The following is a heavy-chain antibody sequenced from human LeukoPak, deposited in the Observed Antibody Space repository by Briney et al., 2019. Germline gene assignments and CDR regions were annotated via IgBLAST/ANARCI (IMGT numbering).Heavy chain of an antibody. J-gene: IGHJ4*02. Sequence: GGSLRLSCAASGFTFSSYAMSWLRQAPGKGLEWVSAISGSGGSTYYADSVKGRFTISRDNSKNTLYLQMNSLRAEDTAVYYCANPAGYYDSSGPAGWGQGTLVTVSS. CDR3: ANPAGYYDSSGPAG. CDR2: ISGSGGST. CDR1: GFTFSSYA. V-gene: IGHV3-23*01. D-gene: IGHD3-22*01.